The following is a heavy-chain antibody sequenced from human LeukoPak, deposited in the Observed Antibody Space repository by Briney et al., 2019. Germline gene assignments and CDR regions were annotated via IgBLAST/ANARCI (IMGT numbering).Heavy chain of an antibody. CDR2: IYYSGST. V-gene: IGHV4-31*03. CDR3: AREAGFGEFHFDY. CDR1: GGSISSGGYY. Sequence: PSETLSLTCTVSGGSISSGGYYWSWIRQHPGKGLEWIGYIYYSGSTYYNPSLKSRVTISVDTSKNQFSLKLSSVTAADTAVYYCAREAGFGEFHFDYWGQGTLVTVSS. J-gene: IGHJ4*02. D-gene: IGHD3-10*01.